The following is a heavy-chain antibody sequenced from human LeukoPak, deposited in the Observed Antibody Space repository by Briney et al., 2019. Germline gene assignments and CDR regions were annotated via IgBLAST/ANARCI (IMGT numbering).Heavy chain of an antibody. CDR2: IYHSGST. D-gene: IGHD5-24*01. CDR1: GGSISSGGYY. V-gene: IGHV4-30-2*01. CDR3: ARVPRWLQNPCAFDI. Sequence: SETLSLTCTVSGGSISSGGYYWSWIRQPPGKGLEWIGYIYHSGSTYYNPSLKSRVTISVDRSKNQFSLKLSSVTAADTAVYYCARVPRWLQNPCAFDIWGQGTMVTVSS. J-gene: IGHJ3*02.